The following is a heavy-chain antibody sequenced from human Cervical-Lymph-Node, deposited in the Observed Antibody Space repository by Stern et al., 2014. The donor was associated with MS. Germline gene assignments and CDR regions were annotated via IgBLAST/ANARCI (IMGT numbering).Heavy chain of an antibody. CDR3: ARQNMVRGVTELDF. J-gene: IGHJ4*02. CDR2: INPSTGST. Sequence: VQLVESGTEVKKSGASVRVSCKASGYTFSIYYMHWVRQAPGQGLEWLGIINPSTGSTTYAQKFQDRGTMTNDQSTSTVYLEMSSLMSEDTAVYYCARQNMVRGVTELDFWGQGTLVTVSS. CDR1: GYTFSIYY. D-gene: IGHD3-10*01. V-gene: IGHV1-46*01.